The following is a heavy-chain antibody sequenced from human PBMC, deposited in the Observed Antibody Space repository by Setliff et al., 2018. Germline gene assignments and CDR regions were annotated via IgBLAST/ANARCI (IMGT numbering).Heavy chain of an antibody. CDR2: IYPEDSDT. CDR3: MRQDFYGSWFDP. CDR1: GYIFTTYW. V-gene: IGHV5-51*01. Sequence: PGESLKISCKASGYIFTTYWIGWVRQMPGKGLEWMGLIYPEDSDTRHSPSFPGHVTISADKSINTAYLQWSSLKASDSAIYYCMRQDFYGSWFDPWGRGTLVTVSS. J-gene: IGHJ5*02. D-gene: IGHD3-10*01.